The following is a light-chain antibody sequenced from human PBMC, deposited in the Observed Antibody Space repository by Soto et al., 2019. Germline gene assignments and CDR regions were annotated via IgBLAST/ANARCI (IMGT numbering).Light chain of an antibody. J-gene: IGLJ2*01. CDR2: EVS. V-gene: IGLV2-14*01. Sequence: QSVLAQPASVSASFGQSITISCTGTGSDIGGYNYVSWYQQHPGKAPKVLIYEVSNRPSGVSDRFSGFKSANTAYLTISGVQPEDEADYHCSSYTTIKTVVFGGGTKLTVL. CDR3: SSYTTIKTVV. CDR1: GSDIGGYNY.